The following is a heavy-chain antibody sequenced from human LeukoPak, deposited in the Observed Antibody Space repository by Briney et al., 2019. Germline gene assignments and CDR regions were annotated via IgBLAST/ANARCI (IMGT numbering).Heavy chain of an antibody. CDR2: ISSSSSYI. Sequence: GGSLRLSCAASGFTFSSYSMNWVRQAPGKGLEWVSSISSSSSYIYYADSVKGRFTISRDNAKNMLYLQVNSLRAEDTAVYYCATQRGGNPAYWGQGTLVTVSS. CDR3: ATQRGGNPAY. V-gene: IGHV3-21*01. D-gene: IGHD1-14*01. CDR1: GFTFSSYS. J-gene: IGHJ4*02.